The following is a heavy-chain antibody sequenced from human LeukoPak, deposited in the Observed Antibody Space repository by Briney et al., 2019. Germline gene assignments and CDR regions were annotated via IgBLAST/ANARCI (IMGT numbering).Heavy chain of an antibody. CDR3: ATSIAARPESPLQL. V-gene: IGHV4-59*01. CDR1: GGSISSYY. CDR2: IYYSGST. J-gene: IGHJ4*02. D-gene: IGHD6-6*01. Sequence: SETLSLTCTVSGGSISSYYWGWIRQPPGKGLEWIGYIYYSGSTNYNPSLESRVTISVDTSKNQFSLKLSSVTAADTAVYYCATSIAARPESPLQLWGQGNLVTVSS.